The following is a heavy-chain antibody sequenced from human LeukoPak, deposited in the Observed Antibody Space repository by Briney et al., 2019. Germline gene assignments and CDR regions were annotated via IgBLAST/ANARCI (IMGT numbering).Heavy chain of an antibody. V-gene: IGHV1-2*02. CDR3: ARGWSSDFDY. CDR2: LNTKNGDT. D-gene: IGHD2-8*01. Sequence: ASVKVSCKTSGYTFTGYYIHWVRQAPGQGLQWMGWLNTKNGDTTYAQKIQGRVTMTRDTSISTAYMELSSLKSDDTAIYYCARGWSSDFDYWGQGTLVTVSS. J-gene: IGHJ4*02. CDR1: GYTFTGYY.